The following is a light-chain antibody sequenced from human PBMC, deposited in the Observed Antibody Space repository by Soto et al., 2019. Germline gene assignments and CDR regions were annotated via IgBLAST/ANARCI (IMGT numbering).Light chain of an antibody. V-gene: IGKV1-27*01. CDR3: QKYDSVLLI. CDR2: AAS. J-gene: IGKJ4*01. Sequence: DIQMTQSPSSLSASVGDRVTITCRASQAINNYVAWYQQKPGQSPQILMYAASTLQSGVPSRFSGSGSGTDFTLTISSMQPEDVATYYCQKYDSVLLIFGGGTKVEVK. CDR1: QAINNY.